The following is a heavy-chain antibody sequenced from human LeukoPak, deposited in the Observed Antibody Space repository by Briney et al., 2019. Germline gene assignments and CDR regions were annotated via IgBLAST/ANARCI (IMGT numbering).Heavy chain of an antibody. J-gene: IGHJ4*02. V-gene: IGHV3-7*04. D-gene: IGHD3-10*01. CDR1: GFTFSSYW. CDR3: ARDGYGSGSHDY. CDR2: IQQDGSAK. Sequence: GGSLRLFCTASGFTFSSYWMSWVRQAPGKGREWVANIQQDGSAKDYLDSVQGRFTISRDNSKNSLYLQMNSLRAEDTAVYHCARDGYGSGSHDYWGQGTLVTVSS.